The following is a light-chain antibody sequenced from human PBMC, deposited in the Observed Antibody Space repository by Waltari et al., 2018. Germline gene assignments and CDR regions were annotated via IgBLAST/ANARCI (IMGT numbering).Light chain of an antibody. CDR2: VFS. CDR3: CSFAGSHTYVV. J-gene: IGLJ2*01. Sequence: QSALTQPRSVSWSPGQSVTIPCTGTSSDVGGYNYASWYQQHPGKAPKLMIYVFSQRPSGVPDRFSGSKSGNTASLTISGLQTEDEADYYCCSFAGSHTYVVFGGGTKLTVL. CDR1: SSDVGGYNY. V-gene: IGLV2-11*01.